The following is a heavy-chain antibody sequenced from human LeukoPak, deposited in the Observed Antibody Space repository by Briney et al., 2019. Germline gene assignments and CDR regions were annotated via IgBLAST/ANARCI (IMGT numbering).Heavy chain of an antibody. CDR2: IYYSGST. D-gene: IGHD3-16*02. V-gene: IGHV4-39*07. Sequence: SETLSLTCTVSGGSISSSSYYWGWLRQPPGKGLEWIGSIYYSGSTYYNPSLKSRVTISVDTSRNQFSLKLSSVTAADTAMYYCARYDVWGTYRAFDYWGQGTLVTVSS. J-gene: IGHJ4*02. CDR1: GGSISSSSYY. CDR3: ARYDVWGTYRAFDY.